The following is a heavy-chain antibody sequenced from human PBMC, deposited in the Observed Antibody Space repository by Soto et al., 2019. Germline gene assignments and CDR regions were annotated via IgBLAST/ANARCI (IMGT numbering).Heavy chain of an antibody. J-gene: IGHJ5*02. CDR1: GGSFSGYY. D-gene: IGHD6-13*01. V-gene: IGHV4-34*01. CDR2: GHHSGST. Sequence: SETLSLTCAVYGGSFSGYYWSWIRQPPGKGLEWIGEGHHSGSTNYNPSLKSRVTISVDTSKNQFSLKLSSVIAADTAVYYCARGGGMYSSSWYWFDPWGQGTLVTVSS. CDR3: ARGGGMYSSSWYWFDP.